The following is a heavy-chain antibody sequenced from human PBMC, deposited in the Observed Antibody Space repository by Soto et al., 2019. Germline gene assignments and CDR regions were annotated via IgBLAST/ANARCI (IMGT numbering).Heavy chain of an antibody. CDR1: GGTCSSYA. CDR2: ISGSGGST. J-gene: IGHJ6*02. CDR3: AKDLGRITIFGVVEYYGMDV. V-gene: IGHV3-23*01. Sequence: GSLILSCAASGGTCSSYAMSWGRQAPGKGLGWVSAISGSGGSTYYADSVKGRFTISRDNSKNTLYLQMNSPRAEDTAVYYCAKDLGRITIFGVVEYYGMDVWGQGTTVTVSS. D-gene: IGHD3-3*01.